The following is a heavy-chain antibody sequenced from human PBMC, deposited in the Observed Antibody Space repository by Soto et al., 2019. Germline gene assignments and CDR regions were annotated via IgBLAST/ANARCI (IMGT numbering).Heavy chain of an antibody. CDR1: GGSISSGGYY. V-gene: IGHV4-31*03. Sequence: SETLSLTCTVSGGSISSGGYYWSWIRQHPGKGLEWIGYIYYSGSTYYDPSLKSRVTISVDTSKNQFSLKLSSVAAADTAVYYCASYQPLLPYFDYWGQGTLVTVSS. D-gene: IGHD2-2*01. J-gene: IGHJ4*02. CDR2: IYYSGST. CDR3: ASYQPLLPYFDY.